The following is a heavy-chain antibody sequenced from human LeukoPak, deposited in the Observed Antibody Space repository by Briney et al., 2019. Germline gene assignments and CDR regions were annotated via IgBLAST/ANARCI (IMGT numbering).Heavy chain of an antibody. D-gene: IGHD1-14*01. CDR2: ISYDGSNK. CDR1: GFTFSSYA. V-gene: IGHV3-30*04. J-gene: IGHJ6*03. CDR3: ARDNHYYMDV. Sequence: AGSLRLSCAASGFTFSSYAMHWVRQAPGKGLEWVAVISYDGSNKYYADSVKGRFTISRENSKNTLYLQMNSLRAEDTAVYYCARDNHYYMDVWGKGTTVTVSS.